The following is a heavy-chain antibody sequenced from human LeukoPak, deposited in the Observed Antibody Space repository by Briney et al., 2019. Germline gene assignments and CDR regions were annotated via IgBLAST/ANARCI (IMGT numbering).Heavy chain of an antibody. CDR2: IYYSGST. J-gene: IGHJ3*02. CDR3: ARDYDILTGYLGAFDI. V-gene: IGHV4-59*01. Sequence: SEILSLTCTVSGGSISSYYWSWIRQPPGKGLEWIGYIYYSGSTNYNPSLKSRVTISVDTSKNQFSLKLSSVTAADTAVYYCARDYDILTGYLGAFDIWGQGTMVTVSS. D-gene: IGHD3-9*01. CDR1: GGSISSYY.